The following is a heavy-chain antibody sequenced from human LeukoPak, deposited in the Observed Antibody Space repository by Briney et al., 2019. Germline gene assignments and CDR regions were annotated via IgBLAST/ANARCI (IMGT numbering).Heavy chain of an antibody. Sequence: GGPLRLSCAVSGFTFSNYWMHWVRQDPGKGLVWVSYINPDGSNTNYADSVKGRFTIYRDNAKNALYLQMNSLRAEDTAMYFCVRDVGAVRGEVYFDYWSQGTLVTVSS. D-gene: IGHD3-10*01. CDR1: GFTFSNYW. CDR2: INPDGSNT. V-gene: IGHV3-74*01. CDR3: VRDVGAVRGEVYFDY. J-gene: IGHJ4*02.